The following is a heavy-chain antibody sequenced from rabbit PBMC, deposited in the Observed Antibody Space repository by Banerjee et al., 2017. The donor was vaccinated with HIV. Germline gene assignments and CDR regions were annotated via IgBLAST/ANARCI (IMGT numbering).Heavy chain of an antibody. CDR2: GST. CDR3: VRYLAGVIGWNFNL. J-gene: IGHJ4*01. D-gene: IGHD4-1*01. Sequence: GSTYYASWVNGRFSISRENTQNTVSLQMNSLTAADTATYFCVRYLAGVIGWNFNLWGPG. V-gene: IGHV1S47*01.